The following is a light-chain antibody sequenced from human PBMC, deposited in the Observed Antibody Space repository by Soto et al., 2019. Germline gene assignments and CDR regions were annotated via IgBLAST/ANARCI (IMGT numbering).Light chain of an antibody. V-gene: IGKV4-1*01. CDR1: QSVLYSSNNKNY. CDR2: WAS. CDR3: QQYYSTPRT. J-gene: IGKJ1*01. Sequence: DIVMTQSPDSLAVSLGERATINCKSSQSVLYSSNNKNYLAWYQQKPGQPPKLLIYWASTRESGVPDRFSGSGSGTEFALTISSLQAEDVAFYYCQQYYSTPRTFGQGTKVEIK.